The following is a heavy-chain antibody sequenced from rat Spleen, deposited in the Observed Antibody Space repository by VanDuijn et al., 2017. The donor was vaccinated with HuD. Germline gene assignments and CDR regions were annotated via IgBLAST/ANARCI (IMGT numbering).Heavy chain of an antibody. V-gene: IGHV5-31*01. CDR3: TREDGLRWFAY. Sequence: EVQLVESGGGLVQPGRSLKLSCVASGFPFNNFWMTWIRQAPGKGLEWVASITTTCGSTYYPVYVKGRFTISKDNAKNTLYLQMNSLRSEDTATYYCTREDGLRWFAYWGQGTLVTVSS. CDR1: GFPFNNFW. CDR2: ITTTCGST. J-gene: IGHJ3*01.